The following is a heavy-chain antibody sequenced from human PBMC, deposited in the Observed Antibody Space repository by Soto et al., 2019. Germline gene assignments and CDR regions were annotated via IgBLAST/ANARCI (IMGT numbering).Heavy chain of an antibody. CDR3: ARNGNYYDSSGLSGWLDP. D-gene: IGHD3-22*01. J-gene: IGHJ5*02. Sequence: ASVKVSCKASGYTFTSYYMHWVRQAPGQGLEWMGIINPSGGSTSYAQKFQGRVTMTRDTSTSTVYMELSSLRSEDTAVYYCARNGNYYDSSGLSGWLDPCGQGILVTVSS. V-gene: IGHV1-46*01. CDR2: INPSGGST. CDR1: GYTFTSYY.